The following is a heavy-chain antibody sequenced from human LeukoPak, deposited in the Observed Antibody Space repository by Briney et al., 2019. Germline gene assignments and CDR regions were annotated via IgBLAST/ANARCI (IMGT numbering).Heavy chain of an antibody. V-gene: IGHV3-33*08. CDR1: GFTFSSYG. CDR3: ARTIVVVTADFDY. CDR2: IWYGGSNK. D-gene: IGHD2-21*02. Sequence: GGSLRLSCAASGFTFSSYGMHWVRQAPGKGLEWVAVIWYGGSNKYYADSVKGRFTISRDNAKNTLYLQMNSLRAEDTAVYYCARTIVVVTADFDYWGQGTLVTVSS. J-gene: IGHJ4*02.